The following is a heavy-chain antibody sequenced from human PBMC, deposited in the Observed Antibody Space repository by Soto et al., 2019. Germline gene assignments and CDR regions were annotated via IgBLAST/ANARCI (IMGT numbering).Heavy chain of an antibody. J-gene: IGHJ6*02. CDR2: INHSGST. Sequence: SETLSLTCAVYGGSFSGSYWSWIRQPPGKXLEWIGEINHSGSTNYDPSLKSRVTISVDTSKNQFSLKLSSVTAADTAVYYCATGYCTNGVCYTRTLSGMDVWGQGTTVTVSS. CDR1: GGSFSGSY. CDR3: ATGYCTNGVCYTRTLSGMDV. D-gene: IGHD2-8*01. V-gene: IGHV4-34*01.